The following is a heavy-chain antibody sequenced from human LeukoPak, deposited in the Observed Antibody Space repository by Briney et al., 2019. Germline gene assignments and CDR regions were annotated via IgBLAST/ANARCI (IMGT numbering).Heavy chain of an antibody. Sequence: SETLSLTCGVYGGSFSGYYWSWIRQPPGKGLEWIAEINHSGSTTYNPSLKSRVAISVDTSKNQFSLKLNSVTAADTAVYYCARGVYIAAAQYGYWGQGTLVTVSS. CDR2: INHSGST. J-gene: IGHJ4*02. CDR1: GGSFSGYY. CDR3: ARGVYIAAAQYGY. V-gene: IGHV4-34*01. D-gene: IGHD6-13*01.